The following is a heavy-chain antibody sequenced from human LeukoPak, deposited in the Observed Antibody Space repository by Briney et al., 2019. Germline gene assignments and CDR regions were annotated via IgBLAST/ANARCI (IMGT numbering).Heavy chain of an antibody. D-gene: IGHD6-13*01. Sequence: GGSLRLSCAASGFTFSVYFMSWVRQAPGKGLEWLSYISGRGNYVDYAESLKGRITISRDNAKNSLYLQMNSLRAEDTAVYYCARSGIGATEIDYWGQGTLVTVSS. CDR3: ARSGIGATEIDY. V-gene: IGHV3-11*06. CDR2: ISGRGNYV. J-gene: IGHJ4*02. CDR1: GFTFSVYF.